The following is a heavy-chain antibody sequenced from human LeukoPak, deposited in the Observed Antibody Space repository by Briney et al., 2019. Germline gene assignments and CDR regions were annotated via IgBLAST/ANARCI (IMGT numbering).Heavy chain of an antibody. Sequence: ASVKVSCKASGYTFTAYDLSWLREATGQGLEWMGWMSPKTGNTGYAQKFQDRITMTRDTSISTAYMELGSLTSEDTAVYYCARARGWDSTDWFLEVWGRGTLVTVSS. CDR1: GYTFTAYD. D-gene: IGHD6-19*01. V-gene: IGHV1-8*01. J-gene: IGHJ2*01. CDR3: ARARGWDSTDWFLEV. CDR2: MSPKTGNT.